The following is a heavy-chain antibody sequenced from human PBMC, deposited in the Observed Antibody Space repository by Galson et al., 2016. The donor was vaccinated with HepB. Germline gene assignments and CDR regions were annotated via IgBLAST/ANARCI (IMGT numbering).Heavy chain of an antibody. J-gene: IGHJ6*02. Sequence: SLRLSCAASGSRFSSYALTWVRQAPGKGLEWVSGISGSGDSAYYADSVKGRFTISRDNSKNTLYLQMNSLRAEDTAIYYCAKGAYYGSSILYGMDVWGQGTTVTVSS. CDR1: GSRFSSYA. CDR3: AKGAYYGSSILYGMDV. D-gene: IGHD3-10*01. CDR2: ISGSGDSA. V-gene: IGHV3-23*01.